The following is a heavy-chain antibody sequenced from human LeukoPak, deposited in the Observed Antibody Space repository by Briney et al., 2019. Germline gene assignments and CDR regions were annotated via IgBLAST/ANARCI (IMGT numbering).Heavy chain of an antibody. Sequence: PGGSLRLSCAASGFTFSTYAMHWVRQAPGKGLEWVAIISYDESNKYYADSVKGRFTISRDNSKNTLYLQMNSLRAEDTAVYYCGRDLPTVTSIDYWGQGTLVTVSS. J-gene: IGHJ4*02. CDR3: GRDLPTVTSIDY. V-gene: IGHV3-30*04. CDR2: ISYDESNK. D-gene: IGHD4-17*01. CDR1: GFTFSTYA.